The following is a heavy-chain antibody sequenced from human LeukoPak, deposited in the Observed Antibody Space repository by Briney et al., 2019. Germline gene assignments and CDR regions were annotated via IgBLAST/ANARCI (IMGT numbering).Heavy chain of an antibody. CDR2: ISWNSGSI. CDR3: AKEHPILKYYYDSSGYYDI. V-gene: IGHV3-9*01. CDR1: GFTFDDYA. D-gene: IGHD3-22*01. Sequence: GGSLRLSFAASGFTFDDYAMHWVRQAPGKGLEWVSGISWNSGSIGYADSVKGRFTISRDNAKNSLYLQMNSLRAEDTALYYCAKEHPILKYYYDSSGYYDIWGQGTMVTVSS. J-gene: IGHJ3*02.